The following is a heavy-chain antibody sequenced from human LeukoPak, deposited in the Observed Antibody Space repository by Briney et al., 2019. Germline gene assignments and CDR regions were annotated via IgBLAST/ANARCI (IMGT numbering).Heavy chain of an antibody. J-gene: IGHJ3*01. CDR1: GFTFSQHF. V-gene: IGHV3-11*01. CDR3: ARDPMHNGGNSGAFDF. CDR2: ISGSGAT. D-gene: IGHD4-23*01. Sequence: GGSLRLSCAASGFTFSQHFMTWIRQAPGKGLEWISYISGSGATYYANSVKDRFTISRDNAQNSLWLQMSSLRAEDTAVYYCARDPMHNGGNSGAFDFWGQGSLVTVSP.